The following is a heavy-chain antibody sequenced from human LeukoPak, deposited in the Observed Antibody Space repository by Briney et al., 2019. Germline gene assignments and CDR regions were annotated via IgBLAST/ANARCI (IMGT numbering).Heavy chain of an antibody. CDR1: GFTFDDYT. J-gene: IGHJ6*02. CDR2: ISWDGGST. V-gene: IGHV3-43*01. Sequence: GGSLRLSCAASGFTFDDYTMHWVRQAPGKGLEWVSLISWDGGSTYYADSVKGRFTISRDYSKNSLYLQMNSLRTEDTALYYCAKAAAGLPYYYYGMDVWGQGTTVTVSS. D-gene: IGHD6-13*01. CDR3: AKAAAGLPYYYYGMDV.